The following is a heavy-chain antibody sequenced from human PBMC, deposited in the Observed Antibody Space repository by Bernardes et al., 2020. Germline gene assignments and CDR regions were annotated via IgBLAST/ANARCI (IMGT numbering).Heavy chain of an antibody. CDR3: ARGASKILTGYHFDF. J-gene: IGHJ4*02. CDR1: GFTFNTYS. CDR2: IGSTSNYI. D-gene: IGHD3-9*01. Sequence: SLRLSCAASGFTFNTYSMVWVRQAPGAGLEWVSSIGSTSNYIYYADSVRGRFTISRDNAKNSLSLQMHSLRAEDTAIYYCARGASKILTGYHFDFWGQGALVTVSS. V-gene: IGHV3-21*01.